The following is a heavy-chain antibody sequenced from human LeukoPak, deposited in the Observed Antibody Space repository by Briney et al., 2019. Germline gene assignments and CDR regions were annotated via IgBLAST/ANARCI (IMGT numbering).Heavy chain of an antibody. CDR1: GFPFIEYS. Sequence: QPGGSLLLSCAASGFPFIEYSLTWVRPAPGKGLEWVANINHDGSEKNYVDSGKGRFTISRDNAENSVYLQVNSLRAEDTAIYYCARGSGWVDYWGQGTLVTVSS. CDR2: INHDGSEK. V-gene: IGHV3-7*03. J-gene: IGHJ4*02. D-gene: IGHD6-19*01. CDR3: ARGSGWVDY.